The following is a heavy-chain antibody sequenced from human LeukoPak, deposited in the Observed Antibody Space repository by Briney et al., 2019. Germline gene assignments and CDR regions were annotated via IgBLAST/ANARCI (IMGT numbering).Heavy chain of an antibody. CDR3: ARGLGSGYQYYYYGMDV. V-gene: IGHV4-34*01. CDR2: INHSGST. J-gene: IGHJ6*04. D-gene: IGHD5-12*01. CDR1: GGSFSGYY. Sequence: SETLSLTCAVYGGSFSGYYWSWIRQPPGKGLEWIGEINHSGSTNYNPSLKSRVTISVDTSKNQFSLKLSSVPAADTAVYYCARGLGSGYQYYYYGMDVWGKGTTVTVSS.